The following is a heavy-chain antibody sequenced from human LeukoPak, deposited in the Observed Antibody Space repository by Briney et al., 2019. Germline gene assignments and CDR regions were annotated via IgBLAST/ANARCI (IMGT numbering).Heavy chain of an antibody. V-gene: IGHV4-59*01. D-gene: IGHD4-11*01. J-gene: IGHJ4*02. CDR1: GGSFSGYY. CDR3: ARDPAANNYAPSPFDY. Sequence: SETLSLTCAVYGGSFSGYYWSWIRQPPGKGLEWIGYIHYSGSTNYNPSLKSRVTISVDTSKNQFSLKLSSVTAADTAVYYCARDPAANNYAPSPFDYWGQGTLVTVSS. CDR2: IHYSGST.